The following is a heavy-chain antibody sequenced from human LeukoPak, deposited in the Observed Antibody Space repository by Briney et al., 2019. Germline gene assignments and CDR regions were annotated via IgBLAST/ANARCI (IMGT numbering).Heavy chain of an antibody. Sequence: SETLSLTCAVYGGSFSGYYWSWIRQPPGKGLEWIGEINHSGSTNYNPSLKSRFTISVDTSKNQFSLKLSSVTAADTAVYYCARGGDIVVVVATTPFWDYGMDVWGQGTTVTVSS. CDR2: INHSGST. V-gene: IGHV4-34*01. J-gene: IGHJ6*02. CDR1: GGSFSGYY. CDR3: ARGGDIVVVVATTPFWDYGMDV. D-gene: IGHD2-15*01.